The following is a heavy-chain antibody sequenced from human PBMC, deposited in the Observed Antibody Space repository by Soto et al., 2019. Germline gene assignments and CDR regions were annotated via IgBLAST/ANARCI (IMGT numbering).Heavy chain of an antibody. J-gene: IGHJ6*02. Sequence: QVQLVESGGGVVQPGRSLRLSCAASGFTFSSYGMHWVRQAPGKGLEWVAVIWYDGSNKYYADSVKGRFTISRDNSKNTLYLQMNSLRAEDTAVYYCAKDLKVYSNMYGMDVWGQGTTVTVSS. V-gene: IGHV3-33*06. CDR3: AKDLKVYSNMYGMDV. CDR1: GFTFSSYG. CDR2: IWYDGSNK. D-gene: IGHD4-4*01.